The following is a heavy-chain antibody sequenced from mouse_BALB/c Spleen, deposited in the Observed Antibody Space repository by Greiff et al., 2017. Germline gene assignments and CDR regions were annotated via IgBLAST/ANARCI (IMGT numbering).Heavy chain of an antibody. CDR3: ARSRIYYGKGYYAMDY. J-gene: IGHJ4*01. CDR2: ISYSGST. Sequence: DVQLQESGPGLVKPSQSLSLTCTVTGYSITSDYAWNWIRQFPGNKLEWMGYISYSGSTSYNPSLKSRISITRDTSKNQFFLQLNSVTTEDTATYYCARSRIYYGKGYYAMDYWGQGTSVTVSS. V-gene: IGHV3-2*02. D-gene: IGHD2-1*01. CDR1: GYSITSDYA.